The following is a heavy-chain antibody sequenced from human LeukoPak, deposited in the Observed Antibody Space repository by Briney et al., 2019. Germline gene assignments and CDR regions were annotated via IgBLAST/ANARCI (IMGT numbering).Heavy chain of an antibody. V-gene: IGHV3-11*01. CDR3: ARHWLVTSSDY. CDR1: GFTFSDYY. D-gene: IGHD6-19*01. J-gene: IGHJ4*02. Sequence: GGSLRLSCAASGFTFSDYYMSWIRQAPGKGLEWVSYISSSGSTIYYADSVKGRFTISKDNAKNSLYLQMNSLRAEDTAVYYCARHWLVTSSDYWGQGTLVTVSS. CDR2: ISSSGSTI.